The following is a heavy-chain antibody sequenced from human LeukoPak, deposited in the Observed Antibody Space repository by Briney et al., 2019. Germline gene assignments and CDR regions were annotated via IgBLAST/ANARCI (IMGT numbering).Heavy chain of an antibody. CDR2: IYASGNT. J-gene: IGHJ4*02. D-gene: IGHD6-19*01. CDR1: GGSISSYY. CDR3: ARASSSGWYADY. V-gene: IGHV4-4*07. Sequence: SETLSLTCTVSGGSISSYYWSWVRQPAGKGLEWIGRIYASGNTNYNPSLKGRVTISVDTSKNQFSLKLSSVTAADTAVYYCARASSSGWYADYWGQGTLVTVSS.